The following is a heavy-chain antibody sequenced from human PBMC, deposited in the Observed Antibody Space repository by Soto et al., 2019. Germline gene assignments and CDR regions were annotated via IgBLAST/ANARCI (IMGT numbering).Heavy chain of an antibody. D-gene: IGHD2-15*01. CDR3: AGGKNYPVPLDY. V-gene: IGHV4-31*03. CDR2: IYYTGTT. Sequence: QVQLQESGPGLVKPSQTLSLTCTVSGASISSGGYYWSWIRQHPGKGLEWIGYIYYTGTTFYNPSLNSGVFMSLDTSKNHFSLNLSPVTAADTAVFYCAGGKNYPVPLDYWGQGTLVTASS. CDR1: GASISSGGYY. J-gene: IGHJ4*02.